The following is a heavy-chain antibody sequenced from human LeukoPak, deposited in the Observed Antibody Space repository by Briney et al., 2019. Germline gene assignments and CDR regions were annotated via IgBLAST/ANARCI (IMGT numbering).Heavy chain of an antibody. CDR3: ARPKGGQLGRRGAFDI. V-gene: IGHV1-46*01. J-gene: IGHJ3*02. D-gene: IGHD1-1*01. CDR1: GYTFISNY. Sequence: ASVKVSCKASGYTFISNYIHWLRQSPGQGLEWMGMTNPNGGSTTYAQKFQDRVTMTRDTSTSTVYMELSSLRSEDTAVYYCARPKGGQLGRRGAFDIWGQGTMVTVSS. CDR2: TNPNGGST.